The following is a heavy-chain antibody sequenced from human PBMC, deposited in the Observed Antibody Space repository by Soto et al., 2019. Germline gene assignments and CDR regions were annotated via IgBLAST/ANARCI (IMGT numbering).Heavy chain of an antibody. CDR3: VRRHVSATGIDWFDP. CDR2: INAANGDT. J-gene: IGHJ5*02. V-gene: IGHV1-3*01. Sequence: EASVKVSFKASGYTFTSYGIHWLRQAPGQRLEWMGWINAANGDTKYSPKFQGRVTITRDTSASTAYMELSSLRSEDTAVYYCVRRHVSATGIDWFDPWGQGTLVTVSS. CDR1: GYTFTSYG. D-gene: IGHD6-13*01.